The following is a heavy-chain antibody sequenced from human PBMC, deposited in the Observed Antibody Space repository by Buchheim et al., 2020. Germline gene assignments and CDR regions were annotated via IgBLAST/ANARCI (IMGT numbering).Heavy chain of an antibody. V-gene: IGHV4-59*08. CDR1: GGSISSYY. Sequence: QVQLQESGPGLVKPSETLSLTCTVSGGSISSYYWSWIRQPPGKGLEWIGYIYYSGSTNYNPSLKSRVTISVDTSKNQFSLKLSSVTAADTAVYYCARHYDFWSDYYPDAFDIWGQGT. D-gene: IGHD3-3*01. CDR2: IYYSGST. CDR3: ARHYDFWSDYYPDAFDI. J-gene: IGHJ3*02.